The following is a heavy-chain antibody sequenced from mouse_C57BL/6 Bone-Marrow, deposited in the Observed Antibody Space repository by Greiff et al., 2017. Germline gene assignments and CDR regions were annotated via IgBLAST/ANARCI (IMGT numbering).Heavy chain of an antibody. CDR2: MHPNGGSP. CDR1: GYTFTNYW. Sequence: QVQLQQPGAELVKPGASVKLSCKASGYTFTNYWMHWVKQRPGQGLEWIGMMHPNGGSPDYNEKFKSEATLSVDKSSRTAYMELSSLTSENSAVYYCARSYDYDNYTMDYWGQGTSDPVSS. CDR3: ARSYDYDNYTMDY. J-gene: IGHJ4*01. D-gene: IGHD2-4*01. V-gene: IGHV1-64*01.